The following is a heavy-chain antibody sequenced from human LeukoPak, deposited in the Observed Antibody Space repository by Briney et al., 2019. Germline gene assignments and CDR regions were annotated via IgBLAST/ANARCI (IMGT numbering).Heavy chain of an antibody. CDR1: GGSISSGSYY. D-gene: IGHD6-13*01. CDR2: IYTSGST. Sequence: SQTLSLTCTVSGGSISSGSYYWSWIRQPAGKGLEWIGRIYTSGSTNYNPSLKSRVTISVDTSKNQFSPKLSSVTAADTAVYYCARDIELGHFDYWGQGTLVTVSS. V-gene: IGHV4-61*02. CDR3: ARDIELGHFDY. J-gene: IGHJ4*02.